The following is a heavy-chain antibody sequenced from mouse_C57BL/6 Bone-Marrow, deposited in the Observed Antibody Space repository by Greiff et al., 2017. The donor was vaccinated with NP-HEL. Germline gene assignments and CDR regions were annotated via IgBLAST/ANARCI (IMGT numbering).Heavy chain of an antibody. D-gene: IGHD1-1*01. CDR1: GYTFTSYW. Sequence: VQLQQPGAELVMPGASVKLSCKASGYTFTSYWMHWVKQRPGQGLEWIGEIDPSDSYTNYNQKFKGKSTLTVDKSSSTAYMQLSSLTSEDSAVYYCARESTVVAHWYFEVWGTGTTVTVSS. CDR3: ARESTVVAHWYFEV. CDR2: IDPSDSYT. V-gene: IGHV1-69*01. J-gene: IGHJ1*03.